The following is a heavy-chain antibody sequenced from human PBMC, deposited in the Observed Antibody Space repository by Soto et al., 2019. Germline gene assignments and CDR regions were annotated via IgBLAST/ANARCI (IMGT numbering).Heavy chain of an antibody. CDR2: VSFDGRDK. V-gene: IGHV3-30*18. J-gene: IGHJ1*01. Sequence: QVQLVESGGGVVQPGRSLRLSCAASGFIFSNYGMHWVRQAPGKGLEWVAVVSFDGRDKHYADSVNGRFTISRDNSKNTMGREMNSLRPEDTAVYCFAKEGRGYSYGANWGQGTLVAVSS. CDR1: GFIFSNYG. D-gene: IGHD5-18*01. CDR3: AKEGRGYSYGAN.